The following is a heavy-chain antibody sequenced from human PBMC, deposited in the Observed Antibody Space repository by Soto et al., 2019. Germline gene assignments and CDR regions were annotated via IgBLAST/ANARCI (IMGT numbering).Heavy chain of an antibody. Sequence: ASVNVSCKASGYTFTGYYMHWVRQAPGQGLEWMGWINPNSGGTNYAQKFQGRVTMTRDTSISTAYMELSRLRSDDTAVYYCARESHRGGSSPAHYWGQGTLVTVSS. J-gene: IGHJ4*02. D-gene: IGHD6-13*01. CDR2: INPNSGGT. CDR1: GYTFTGYY. V-gene: IGHV1-2*02. CDR3: ARESHRGGSSPAHY.